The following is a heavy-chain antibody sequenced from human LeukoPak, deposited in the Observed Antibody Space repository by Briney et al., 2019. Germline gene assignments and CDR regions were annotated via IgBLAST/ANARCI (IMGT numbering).Heavy chain of an antibody. V-gene: IGHV1-46*01. CDR2: INLIGGLT. CDR1: GYTFTSYY. Sequence: GASVKVSCKASGYTFTSYYIHWLRQAPGQGPQWMGKINLIGGLTHYAPKFQGRVTMTRDTSTSTVYMELSSLGSEDTAVYYCARQQGIQYLNFDYWGQGALVTVS. D-gene: IGHD5-24*01. CDR3: ARQQGIQYLNFDY. J-gene: IGHJ4*02.